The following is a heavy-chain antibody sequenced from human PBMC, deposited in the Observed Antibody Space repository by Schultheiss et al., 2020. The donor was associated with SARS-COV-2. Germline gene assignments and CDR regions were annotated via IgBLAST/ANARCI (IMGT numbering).Heavy chain of an antibody. Sequence: GGSLRLSCAASGFTFSSYGMHWVRQAPGKGLEWVAVISYDGSNKYYADSVKGRFTISRDNSKNTLYLQMNSLRAEDTAVYYCAKDSWDGMDVWGQGTTVTVSS. D-gene: IGHD2-15*01. J-gene: IGHJ6*02. CDR3: AKDSWDGMDV. CDR2: ISYDGSNK. CDR1: GFTFSSYG. V-gene: IGHV3-30*18.